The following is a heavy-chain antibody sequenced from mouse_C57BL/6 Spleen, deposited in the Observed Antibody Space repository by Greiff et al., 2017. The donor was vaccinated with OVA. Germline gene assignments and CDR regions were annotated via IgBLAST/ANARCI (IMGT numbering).Heavy chain of an antibody. Sequence: VQLVESGPELVKPGASVKISCKASGYAFSSSWMNWVKQRPGKGLEWIGRIYPGDGDTNYNGKFKGKATLTADKSSSTAYMQLSSLTSEDSAVYFCARSLNYFDYWGQGTTLTVSS. CDR2: IYPGDGDT. V-gene: IGHV1-82*01. CDR3: ARSLNYFDY. D-gene: IGHD1-3*01. CDR1: GYAFSSSW. J-gene: IGHJ2*01.